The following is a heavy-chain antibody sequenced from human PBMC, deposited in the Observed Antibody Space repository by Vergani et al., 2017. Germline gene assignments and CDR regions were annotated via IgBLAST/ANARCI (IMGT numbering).Heavy chain of an antibody. Sequence: QVQLHESGPGLVKPSQTLSLTCTVSGGSITSGCFYWSRLRPPAGKGLEWIGLIYSSATTNYNPPLKSRVTLSVDTSKNQLFLRMTSVTAADTAVYYCARDCWTSEVRGVGWFDTWGQGTLVSVSS. J-gene: IGHJ5*02. CDR2: IYSSATT. V-gene: IGHV4-61*02. CDR1: GGSITSGCFY. D-gene: IGHD3-10*01. CDR3: ARDCWTSEVRGVGWFDT.